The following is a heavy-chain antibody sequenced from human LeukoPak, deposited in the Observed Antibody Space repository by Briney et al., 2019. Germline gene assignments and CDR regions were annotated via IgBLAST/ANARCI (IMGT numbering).Heavy chain of an antibody. CDR1: GFTFNSYA. V-gene: IGHV3-23*01. CDR2: ISGRGSST. J-gene: IGHJ4*02. CDR3: ARVHEYSSSWYEY. D-gene: IGHD6-13*01. Sequence: GGSLRLSCAAPGFTFNSYAMNWVRQAPGKGLEWVSAISGRGSSTYYADSVNGRFTISRDNSKNTLYLQMNSLRAEDTAVYYCARVHEYSSSWYEYWGQGTLVTVSS.